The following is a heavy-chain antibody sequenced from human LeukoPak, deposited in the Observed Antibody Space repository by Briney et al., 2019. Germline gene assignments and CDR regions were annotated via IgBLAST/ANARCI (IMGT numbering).Heavy chain of an antibody. V-gene: IGHV3-23*01. J-gene: IGHJ4*02. CDR3: AKDRRDGYILYYFDY. Sequence: GGSLRLSCAASGFTFSSYWMSWVRQAPGKGLEWVSAISGSGGSTYYADSVKGRFTISRDNSKNTLYLQMNSLRAEDTAVYYCAKDRRDGYILYYFDYWGQGTLVTVSS. CDR1: GFTFSSYW. CDR2: ISGSGGST. D-gene: IGHD5-24*01.